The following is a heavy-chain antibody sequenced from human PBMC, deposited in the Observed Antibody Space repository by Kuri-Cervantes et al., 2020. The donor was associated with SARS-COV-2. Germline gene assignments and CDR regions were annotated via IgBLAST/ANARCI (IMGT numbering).Heavy chain of an antibody. CDR1: GFTFSSYG. J-gene: IGHJ4*02. D-gene: IGHD5-18*01. V-gene: IGHV3-33*05. CDR2: ISYDGSNK. Sequence: GGSLRLSCAASGFTFSSYGMHWVRQAPGKGLEWVAVISYDGSNKYYADSVKGRFTISRDNSKNTLYLQMNSLTVEDTAVYYCARAPASRTAPFDYWGQGVLVTVSS. CDR3: ARAPASRTAPFDY.